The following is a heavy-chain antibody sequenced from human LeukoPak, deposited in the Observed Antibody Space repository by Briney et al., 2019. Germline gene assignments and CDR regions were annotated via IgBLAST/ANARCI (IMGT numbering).Heavy chain of an antibody. D-gene: IGHD3-3*01. V-gene: IGHV5-51*01. CDR3: ARLGDLWSGYFKGFDY. CDR2: IYPGDSDT. CDR1: AYTFATYW. J-gene: IGHJ4*02. Sequence: GESLKISCKGSAYTFATYWIGWVRQMPGRGLECMGVIYPGDSDTRYSPSFQGQVTISADKSINTAYLQWSSLKASDTAIYYCARLGDLWSGYFKGFDYWGQGTLVTVSS.